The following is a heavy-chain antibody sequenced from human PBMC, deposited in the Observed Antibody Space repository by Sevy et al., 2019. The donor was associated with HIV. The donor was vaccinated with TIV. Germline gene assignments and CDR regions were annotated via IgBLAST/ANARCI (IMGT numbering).Heavy chain of an antibody. J-gene: IGHJ6*02. CDR1: GFTFSSYA. Sequence: GGSLRVSCAASGFTFSSYAMHWVRQAPGKGLEWVAVISYDGSNKYYADSVKGRFTISRDNSKNTLYLQMNSLRAEDTAVYYCARTFSPRGYSYGYSYYYYGMDVWGQGTTVTVSS. D-gene: IGHD5-18*01. CDR2: ISYDGSNK. V-gene: IGHV3-30-3*01. CDR3: ARTFSPRGYSYGYSYYYYGMDV.